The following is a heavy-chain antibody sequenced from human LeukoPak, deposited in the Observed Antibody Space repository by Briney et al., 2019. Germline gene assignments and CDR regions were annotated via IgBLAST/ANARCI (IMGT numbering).Heavy chain of an antibody. J-gene: IGHJ5*02. Sequence: ASVKVSCKASGYTFTGYYMHWVRQAPGQGLEWMGWINPNSGGTNYAQKFQGRVTMTRDTSISTAYMELSRLRSDDTAVYYCARDGYYDILTGRTKFDPWGQGTLVTVSS. CDR1: GYTFTGYY. V-gene: IGHV1-2*02. D-gene: IGHD3-9*01. CDR2: INPNSGGT. CDR3: ARDGYYDILTGRTKFDP.